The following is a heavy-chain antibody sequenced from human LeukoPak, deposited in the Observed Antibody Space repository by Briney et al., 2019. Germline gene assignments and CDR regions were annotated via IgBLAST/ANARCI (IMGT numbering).Heavy chain of an antibody. CDR3: ARRERLAFDY. J-gene: IGHJ4*02. Sequence: SETLSLTCTVSGGSISSSSYYWGWIRQPPGKGLEWIGSIYYSGSTYYNPSLKSRVTISVDTSKNQFSLKLSSVTAADTAVYYCARRERLAFDYWGQGTLVTVSS. V-gene: IGHV4-39*01. CDR2: IYYSGST. CDR1: GGSISSSSYY. D-gene: IGHD3-9*01.